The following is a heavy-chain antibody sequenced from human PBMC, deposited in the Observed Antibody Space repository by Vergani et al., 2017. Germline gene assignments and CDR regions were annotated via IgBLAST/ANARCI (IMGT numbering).Heavy chain of an antibody. CDR2: IFPSGNS. Sequence: QLQLQESGSGLVKPSQTLALTCAVSGDSITNGGFSWNWIRQPPGKGPEWIGYIFPSGNSDYNPSLKNRVSISLDKSKNQFSLWVNSVTAADTAVYFCARASXRALVGYYYYMDVWCKGKTVVVSS. V-gene: IGHV4-30-2*01. D-gene: IGHD3-16*02. CDR3: ARASXRALVGYYYYMDV. J-gene: IGHJ6*03. CDR1: GDSITNGGFS.